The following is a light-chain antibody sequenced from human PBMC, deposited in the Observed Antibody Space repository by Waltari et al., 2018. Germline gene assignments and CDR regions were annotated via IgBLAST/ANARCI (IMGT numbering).Light chain of an antibody. J-gene: IGKJ1*01. V-gene: IGKV3-15*01. CDR2: GAS. Sequence: EIVMTQSPATLSVSLGERATLSCRASQGVGSTLAWYQQRPGQAPRLLIYGASTRATGVPARFSGSGSGTEFTLTISSLQSEDFAIYYCQQYYNWLWTFGQGTKVEIK. CDR1: QGVGST. CDR3: QQYYNWLWT.